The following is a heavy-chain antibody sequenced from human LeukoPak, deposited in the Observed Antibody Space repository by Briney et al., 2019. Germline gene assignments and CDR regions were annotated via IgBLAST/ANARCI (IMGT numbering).Heavy chain of an antibody. CDR3: ARDRTDSSGYYYVWYFDL. Sequence: PGGSLRLSCAASGFTFDDYTMHWVRQAPGKGLEWVSLISWDGGSTYYADSVKGRFTISRDNAKNSLYLQMNSLRAEDTAVYYCARDRTDSSGYYYVWYFDLWGRGTLVTVSS. J-gene: IGHJ2*01. CDR2: ISWDGGST. D-gene: IGHD3-22*01. CDR1: GFTFDDYT. V-gene: IGHV3-43*01.